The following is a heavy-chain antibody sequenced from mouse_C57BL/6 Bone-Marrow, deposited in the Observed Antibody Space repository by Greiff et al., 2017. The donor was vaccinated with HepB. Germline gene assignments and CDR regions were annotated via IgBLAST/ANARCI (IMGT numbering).Heavy chain of an antibody. CDR2: ISDGGSYT. CDR3: AREGPYLLWLRPYYFDY. CDR1: GFTFSSYA. D-gene: IGHD2-2*01. V-gene: IGHV5-4*01. Sequence: EVKLVESGGGLVKPGGSLKLSCAASGFTFSSYAMSWVRQTPEKRLEWVATISDGGSYTYYPDNVKGRFTISRDNAKNNLYLQMSHLKSEDTAMYYCAREGPYLLWLRPYYFDYWGQGTTLTGSS. J-gene: IGHJ2*01.